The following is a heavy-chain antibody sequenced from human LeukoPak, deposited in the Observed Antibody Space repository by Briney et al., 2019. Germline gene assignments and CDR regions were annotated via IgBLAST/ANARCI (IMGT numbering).Heavy chain of an antibody. CDR2: INPNSGGT. Sequence: ASVKVSCKASGYTFTGCYMHWVRQAPGQGLEWMGWINPNSGGTNYAQKFQGRVTMTRDTSISTAYMELSRLRSDDTAVYYCASCPYGDYLPYFDYWGQGTLVTVSS. D-gene: IGHD4-17*01. V-gene: IGHV1-2*02. CDR3: ASCPYGDYLPYFDY. CDR1: GYTFTGCY. J-gene: IGHJ4*02.